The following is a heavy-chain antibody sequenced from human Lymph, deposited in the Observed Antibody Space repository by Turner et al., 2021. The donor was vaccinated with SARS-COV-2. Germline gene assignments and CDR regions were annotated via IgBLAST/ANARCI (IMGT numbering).Heavy chain of an antibody. Sequence: GESGGGVVQPGGSLRLSCAASGFTFDDYAMHWVRQAPGKGLEWVSLISGDGGGTYYAVSVKGRVTISRDNSKNSLSLQMNSLRAEDTALYYCAKDPGYCSGGSCYSRTYFDFWGQGTLVTVSA. V-gene: IGHV3-43*02. CDR3: AKDPGYCSGGSCYSRTYFDF. J-gene: IGHJ4*02. D-gene: IGHD2-15*01. CDR1: GFTFDDYA. CDR2: ISGDGGGT.